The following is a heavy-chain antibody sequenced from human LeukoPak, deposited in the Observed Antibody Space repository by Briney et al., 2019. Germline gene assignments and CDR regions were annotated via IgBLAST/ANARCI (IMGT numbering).Heavy chain of an antibody. CDR1: GGSISSNNW. CDR3: AKSNGYGLVDI. D-gene: IGHD3-10*01. Sequence: SGTLSLTCAVSGGSISSNNWWNWVRQPPGKGLEWIGEIHHSGSTHYNPSLKSRLTISVDKSKNQFSLKLTSVTAADTAVYYCAKSNGYGLVDIWGQGTMVTVSS. J-gene: IGHJ3*02. V-gene: IGHV4-4*02. CDR2: IHHSGST.